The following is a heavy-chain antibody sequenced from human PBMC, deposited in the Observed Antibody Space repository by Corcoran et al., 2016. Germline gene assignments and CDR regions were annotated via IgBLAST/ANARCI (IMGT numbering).Heavy chain of an antibody. D-gene: IGHD3-10*01. CDR1: GYMFTTYW. CDR3: ARYDSGSAMFDF. CDR2: IYPGASET. V-gene: IGHV5-51*01. Sequence: EVQLVQSGAEVKKPGESLKISCKASGYMFTTYWIGWVRQMPGKGLEWMGIIYPGASETRYSPSFQGQVTISADKSITTAYLQWSSPKASDTAMYFCARYDSGSAMFDFWGQGTLVTVSS. J-gene: IGHJ4*02.